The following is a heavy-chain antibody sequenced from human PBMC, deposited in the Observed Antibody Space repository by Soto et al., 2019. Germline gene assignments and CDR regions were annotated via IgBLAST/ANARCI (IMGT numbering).Heavy chain of an antibody. CDR1: GYTFTGYY. CDR3: ARGYCSSTSCYVYYYYYRMDV. D-gene: IGHD2-2*01. CDR2: INPNSGGT. Sequence: ASVKVSCKASGYTFTGYYMHWVRQAPGQGLEWMGWINPNSGGTNYAQKFQGRVTMTRDTSISTAYMELSRLRSDDTAVYYCARGYCSSTSCYVYYYYYRMDVWGQGTTVTVSS. V-gene: IGHV1-2*02. J-gene: IGHJ6*02.